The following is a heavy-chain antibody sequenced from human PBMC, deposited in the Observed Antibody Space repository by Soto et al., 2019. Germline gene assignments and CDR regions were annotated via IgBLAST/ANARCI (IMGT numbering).Heavy chain of an antibody. CDR1: GFTFSSYS. J-gene: IGHJ1*01. CDR2: ISSSSSYI. Sequence: EVQLVESGGGLVKPGGSLRLSCAASGFTFSSYSMNWVRQAPGKELGWVSSISSSSSYIYYADSVKGRFTISRDNAKNSLYLQMNSLRAEDTAVYYCARDARNRDFQHSGQGTLVTVSS. D-gene: IGHD3-16*02. V-gene: IGHV3-21*01. CDR3: ARDARNRDFQH.